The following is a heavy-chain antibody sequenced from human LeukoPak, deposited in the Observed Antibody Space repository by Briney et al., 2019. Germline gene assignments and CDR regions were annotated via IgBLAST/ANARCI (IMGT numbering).Heavy chain of an antibody. Sequence: GGSLRLSCAASGFTFSNYGIHWVRQAPGKGLEWVAIISYDGSSKNCADSVKGRFTISRDNAKNSLYLQMNSLRAEDTAVYYCARAANTAAGTPTLAIDYWGQGTLVTVSS. CDR3: ARAANTAAGTPTLAIDY. V-gene: IGHV3-30-3*01. J-gene: IGHJ4*02. D-gene: IGHD6-13*01. CDR2: ISYDGSSK. CDR1: GFTFSNYG.